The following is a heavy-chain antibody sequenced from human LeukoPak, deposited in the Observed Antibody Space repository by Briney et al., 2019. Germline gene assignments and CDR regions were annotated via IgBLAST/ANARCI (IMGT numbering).Heavy chain of an antibody. CDR2: ISAYNGNT. J-gene: IGHJ4*02. CDR3: AVDNNGYPLGTY. Sequence: ASVKVSCKASGYPFNEYGFSWVRQAPRQGLEWMGWISAYNGNTRHAQKVQGRVTMTTDTTTSTAYLELRSLRSDDMAVYYCAVDNNGYPLGTYWGQGTLVTVSS. V-gene: IGHV1-18*03. CDR1: GYPFNEYG. D-gene: IGHD2-8*01.